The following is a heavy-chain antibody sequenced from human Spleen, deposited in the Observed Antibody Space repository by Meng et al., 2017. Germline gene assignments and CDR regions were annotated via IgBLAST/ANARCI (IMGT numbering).Heavy chain of an antibody. D-gene: IGHD3-10*01. Sequence: QVQVVQSGAEVKEPGASVKVSCKASGYTFTTYGLSWVRQAPGQGLEWMGWISAYNGNTNSAQKVQGRVTMTRDTSTTTAYMELRNLRSDDTAVYYCVSERGGGSFDYWGQGTLVTVSS. CDR3: VSERGGGSFDY. J-gene: IGHJ4*02. V-gene: IGHV1-18*01. CDR1: GYTFTTYG. CDR2: ISAYNGNT.